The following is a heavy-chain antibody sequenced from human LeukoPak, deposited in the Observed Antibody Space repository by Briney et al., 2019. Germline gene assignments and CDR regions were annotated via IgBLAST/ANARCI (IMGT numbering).Heavy chain of an antibody. Sequence: SETLSLTCAVYGGSFSGYYWSWIRQPSGKGLEWIGYIYYSGSTNYNPSLKRRVTISVDTSKKQFSLKRSSVAAADTAVYYCAREGDSSSYDYWGQGTLVTVSS. CDR3: AREGDSSSYDY. CDR1: GGSFSGYY. CDR2: IYYSGST. D-gene: IGHD6-6*01. V-gene: IGHV4-59*01. J-gene: IGHJ4*02.